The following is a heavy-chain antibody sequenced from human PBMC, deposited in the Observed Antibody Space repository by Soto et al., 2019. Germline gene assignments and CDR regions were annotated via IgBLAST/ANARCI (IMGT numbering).Heavy chain of an antibody. CDR3: AKRGYSSSWYPDY. J-gene: IGHJ4*02. D-gene: IGHD6-13*01. V-gene: IGHV3-30*18. CDR2: ISYDGSNK. Sequence: VAVISYDGSNKYYADSVKGRFTISRDNSKNTLYLQMNSLRAEDTAVYYCAKRGYSSSWYPDYWGQGTLVTVSS.